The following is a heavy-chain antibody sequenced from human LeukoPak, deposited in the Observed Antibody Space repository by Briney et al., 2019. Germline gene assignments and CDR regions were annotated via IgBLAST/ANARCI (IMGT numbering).Heavy chain of an antibody. CDR1: GYTFTSYD. Sequence: ASVKVSCKASGYTFTSYDINWVRQATGQGLEWMGGFDPEDGETIYAQKFQGRVTMTEDTSTDTAYMELSSLRSEDTAVYYCATAAYSSGWKYFDYWGQGTLVTVSS. CDR2: FDPEDGET. J-gene: IGHJ4*02. D-gene: IGHD6-19*01. CDR3: ATAAYSSGWKYFDY. V-gene: IGHV1-24*01.